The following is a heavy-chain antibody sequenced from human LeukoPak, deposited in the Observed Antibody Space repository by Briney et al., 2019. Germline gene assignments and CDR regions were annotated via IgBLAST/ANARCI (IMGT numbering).Heavy chain of an antibody. CDR1: GVSMSSSSYY. J-gene: IGHJ5*02. V-gene: IGHV4-61*05. Sequence: PSETLSLTCTVSGVSMSSSSYYWAWIRQSPGKGLEWIGYIYYSGSTNYNPSLKSRVTISVDTSKNQFSLKLSSVTAADTAVYYCARVEGWFDPWGQGTLVTVSS. CDR3: ARVEGWFDP. CDR2: IYYSGST.